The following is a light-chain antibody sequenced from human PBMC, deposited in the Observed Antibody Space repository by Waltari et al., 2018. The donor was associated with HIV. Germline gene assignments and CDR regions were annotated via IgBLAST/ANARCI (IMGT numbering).Light chain of an antibody. CDR3: LQDYNSPRT. V-gene: IGKV1-6*01. CDR2: AAS. Sequence: AIQMTQSPYSLSASVGDRVTITCRASQGIRNDLGWYEQKSGKAPKLLIYAASSLQSGVLSRFIGSGSGTDFTLTIRSLQPEYFATYYCLQDYNSPRTFGQGTQVEIK. CDR1: QGIRND. J-gene: IGKJ1*01.